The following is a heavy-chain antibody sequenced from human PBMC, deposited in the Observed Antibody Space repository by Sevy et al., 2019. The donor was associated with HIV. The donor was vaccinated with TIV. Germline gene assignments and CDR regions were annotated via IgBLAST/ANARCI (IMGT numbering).Heavy chain of an antibody. J-gene: IGHJ4*02. CDR3: VKEGRDDFNPYLDF. CDR1: GFTFGGYM. CDR2: VSRNGGTP. V-gene: IGHV3-23*01. D-gene: IGHD3-10*01. Sequence: GGSLRLSCAGSGFTFGGYMMNWVRQAPGRGLEWVARVSRNGGTPEDGVSAKGRFTISRDNSKNTVYLQLKELRAEDTALYYCVKEGRDDFNPYLDFWGQGILVTVSS.